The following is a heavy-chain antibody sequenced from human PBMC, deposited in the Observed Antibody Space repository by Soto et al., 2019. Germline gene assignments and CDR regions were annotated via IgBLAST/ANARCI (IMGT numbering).Heavy chain of an antibody. J-gene: IGHJ5*02. CDR2: IIPVFGTP. CDR3: ARLLPMTSSDRVDSFDP. V-gene: IGHV1-69*01. CDR1: GGTFKMYA. D-gene: IGHD6-6*01. Sequence: QVQLVKSGAEVKKPGSSVKVSCKASGGTFKMYAISWVRQAPGQGLEWMGGIIPVFGTPNYAQKFQGRVTITADESRRTVDMELSGLTSEDTAVYYCARLLPMTSSDRVDSFDPCGQGTRVTVSS.